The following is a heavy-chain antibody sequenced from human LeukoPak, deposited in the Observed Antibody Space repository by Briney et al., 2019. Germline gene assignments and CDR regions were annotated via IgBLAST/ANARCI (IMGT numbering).Heavy chain of an antibody. V-gene: IGHV4-61*02. CDR2: IYTSGST. CDR1: GGSISSGGYY. J-gene: IGHJ4*02. CDR3: AREDWSDHRWAPDY. Sequence: SETLSLTCTVSGGSISSGGYYWSWIRQPAGKGLEWIGRIYTSGSTNYNPSLKSRVTMSVDTSKNQFSLKLSSVTAADTAVYYCAREDWSDHRWAPDYWGQGTLVTVSS. D-gene: IGHD3-3*01.